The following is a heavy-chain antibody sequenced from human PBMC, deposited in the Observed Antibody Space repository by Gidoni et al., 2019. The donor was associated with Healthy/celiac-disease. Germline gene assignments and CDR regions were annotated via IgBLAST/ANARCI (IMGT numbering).Heavy chain of an antibody. D-gene: IGHD4-17*01. CDR1: GFTFDDYA. Sequence: EVQLVESGGGLVQPGRSLRLSCAASGFTFDDYAMHWVRQAPGKGLEWVSGISWNSGSIGYADSVKGRFTISRDNAKNSLYLQMNSLRAEDTALYYCAKDTDSHDYGGPYYYGMDVWGQGTTVTVSS. CDR2: ISWNSGSI. CDR3: AKDTDSHDYGGPYYYGMDV. V-gene: IGHV3-9*01. J-gene: IGHJ6*02.